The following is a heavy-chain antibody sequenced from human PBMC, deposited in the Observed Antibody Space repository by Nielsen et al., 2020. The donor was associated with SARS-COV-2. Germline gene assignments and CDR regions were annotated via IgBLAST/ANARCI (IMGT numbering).Heavy chain of an antibody. CDR3: ARVGGSGSYYYYGMDV. Sequence: SETLSLTCTVSGGSISSGDYYWSWIRQHPGKGLEWIGYIYYSGSTYYNPSLKSRVTISVDTSKNQFSLKLSSVTAADTAVYYCARVGGSGSYYYYGMDVWGQGTTVTVSS. CDR2: IYYSGST. D-gene: IGHD3-10*01. V-gene: IGHV4-31*03. CDR1: GGSISSGDYY. J-gene: IGHJ6*02.